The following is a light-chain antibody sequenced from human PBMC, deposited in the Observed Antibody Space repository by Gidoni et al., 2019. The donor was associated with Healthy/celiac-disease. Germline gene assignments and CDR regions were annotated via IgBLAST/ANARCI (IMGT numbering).Light chain of an antibody. CDR2: DTS. Sequence: DTQMAQSPSSLSASVGDRVTITCQASQDISNYLHWYQQKPGKAPKLLIYDTSNLETGVPSRFSGSGSVTDSTFTISSLQPEDIATYYCQQYETFGQGTKLEIK. CDR3: QQYET. J-gene: IGKJ2*01. V-gene: IGKV1-33*01. CDR1: QDISNY.